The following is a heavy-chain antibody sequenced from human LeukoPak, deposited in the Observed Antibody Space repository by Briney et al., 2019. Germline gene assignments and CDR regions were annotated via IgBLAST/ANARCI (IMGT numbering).Heavy chain of an antibody. J-gene: IGHJ4*02. CDR2: IYTSGST. CDR3: ARSYSSSLYFDY. Sequence: SETLSLTYTVSGGSISSYYWSWIRQPAGKGLEWIGRIYTSGSTNYNPSLKSRVTMSVDTSKNQFSLKLSSVTAADTAVYYCARSYSSSLYFDYWGQGTLVTVSS. D-gene: IGHD6-6*01. V-gene: IGHV4-4*07. CDR1: GGSISSYY.